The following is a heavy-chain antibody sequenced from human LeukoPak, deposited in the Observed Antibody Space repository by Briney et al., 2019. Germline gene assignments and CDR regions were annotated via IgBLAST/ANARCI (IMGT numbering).Heavy chain of an antibody. CDR2: ISSSGSTI. D-gene: IGHD5-24*01. V-gene: IGHV3-11*01. J-gene: IGHJ6*02. CDR1: GFTFSDYY. Sequence: AGGSLRLSCAASGFTFSDYYMSWIRQAPGKGLERVSYISSSGSTIYYADSVKGRFTISRDNAKNSLYLQMNSLRAEDTAVYYCAGGTHGYNIYYYYYGMDVWGQGTTVTVSS. CDR3: AGGTHGYNIYYYYYGMDV.